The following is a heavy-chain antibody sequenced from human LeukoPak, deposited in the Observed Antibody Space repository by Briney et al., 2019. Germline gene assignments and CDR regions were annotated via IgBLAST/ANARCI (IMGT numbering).Heavy chain of an antibody. J-gene: IGHJ3*01. Sequence: GGSLKISCEGSGYSFTTYWIGWVRQMPGKGLGWMGLIYTGDSDTTYRPSFKGQVTLSADKSVNTAYPQWSSLKASDTAMYYCARPNITSYYDSRGYDAFDVWGQGTMVTVYS. CDR1: GYSFTTYW. V-gene: IGHV5-51*01. D-gene: IGHD3-22*01. CDR2: IYTGDSDT. CDR3: ARPNITSYYDSRGYDAFDV.